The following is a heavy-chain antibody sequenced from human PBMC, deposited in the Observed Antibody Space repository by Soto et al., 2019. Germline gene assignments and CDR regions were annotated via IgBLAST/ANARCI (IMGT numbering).Heavy chain of an antibody. V-gene: IGHV1-69*06. CDR3: ASRPRNYDFWSGSEYYFDY. D-gene: IGHD3-3*01. CDR2: IIPIFGTA. J-gene: IGHJ4*02. Sequence: RXSVKVSFKASGGTFISYAISWVRQAPGQGLEWMGGIIPIFGTANYAQKFQGRVTITADKSTSTAYMELSSLRSEDTAVYYCASRPRNYDFWSGSEYYFDYWGQGTLVTVSS. CDR1: GGTFISYA.